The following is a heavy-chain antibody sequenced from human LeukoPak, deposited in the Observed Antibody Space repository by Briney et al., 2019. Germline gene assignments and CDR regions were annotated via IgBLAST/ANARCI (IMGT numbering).Heavy chain of an antibody. CDR2: MNPNSGNT. Sequence: ASVKVSCKASGYTFTSYDINWVRQATGQGLEWMGWMNPNSGNTGYAQKFQGRVTMTTDTSTSTAYMELRSLRSDDTAVYYCAREGSGWYHVDYWGQGTLVTVSS. J-gene: IGHJ4*02. V-gene: IGHV1-8*01. CDR3: AREGSGWYHVDY. CDR1: GYTFTSYD. D-gene: IGHD6-19*01.